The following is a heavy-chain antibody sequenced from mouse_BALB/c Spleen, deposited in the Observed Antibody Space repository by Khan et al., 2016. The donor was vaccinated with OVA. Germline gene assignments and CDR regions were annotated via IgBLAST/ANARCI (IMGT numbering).Heavy chain of an antibody. CDR1: GITFSSYT. D-gene: IGHD2-1*01. J-gene: IGHJ4*01. CDR2: ISSGGSYT. V-gene: IGHV5-6-4*01. CDR3: TRGEGYYGNPYAMDY. Sequence: EVELVESVGGLVKPGGSLKLSCAASGITFSSYTMSWVRQTPEKRLEWVATISSGGSYTYYADSVKGRFTISRDNAKNTQSLQMSSLKSEETAMYYCTRGEGYYGNPYAMDYWGQGTSVTVSS.